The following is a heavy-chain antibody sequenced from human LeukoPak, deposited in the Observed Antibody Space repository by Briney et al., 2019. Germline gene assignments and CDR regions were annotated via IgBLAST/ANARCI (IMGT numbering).Heavy chain of an antibody. CDR2: ISGSGGST. Sequence: PGGTLRLSCAASGFTFSSYGMSWVRQAPGKGLEWVSVISGSGGSTYYAASVKGRFTISRDNSKNTLYLQMNSLRAEDTAVYYCAKDSRGYQDYFDYWGRGTLVTVSS. V-gene: IGHV3-23*01. J-gene: IGHJ4*02. CDR3: AKDSRGYQDYFDY. D-gene: IGHD3-22*01. CDR1: GFTFSSYG.